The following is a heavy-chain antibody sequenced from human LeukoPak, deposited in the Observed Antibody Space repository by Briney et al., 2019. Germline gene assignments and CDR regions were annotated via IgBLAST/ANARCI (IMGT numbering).Heavy chain of an antibody. CDR2: IKQDGSEK. Sequence: GGSLRLSCAASGFTFSSYWMSWVRQAPGKGLGWVANIKQDGSEKYYVDSVKGRFTISRDNAKNSLYLQMNSLRAEDTAVYYCARGVIAAAGIFDYWGQGTLVTVSS. D-gene: IGHD6-13*01. CDR3: ARGVIAAAGIFDY. J-gene: IGHJ4*02. V-gene: IGHV3-7*05. CDR1: GFTFSSYW.